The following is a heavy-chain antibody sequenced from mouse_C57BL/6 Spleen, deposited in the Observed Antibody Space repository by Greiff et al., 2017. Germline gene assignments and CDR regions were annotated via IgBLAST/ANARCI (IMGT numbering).Heavy chain of an antibody. V-gene: IGHV1-63*01. CDR3: ARTGTSYWYFDV. CDR2: IYPGGGYT. Sequence: VKLMESGAELVRPGTSVTMSCKASGYTFTNYWIGWAKQRPGHGLEWIGDIYPGGGYTNYNEKFKGKATLTADKSSSTAYMQFSSLTSEDSAIYYCARTGTSYWYFDVWGTGTTVTVSS. J-gene: IGHJ1*03. D-gene: IGHD4-1*01. CDR1: GYTFTNYW.